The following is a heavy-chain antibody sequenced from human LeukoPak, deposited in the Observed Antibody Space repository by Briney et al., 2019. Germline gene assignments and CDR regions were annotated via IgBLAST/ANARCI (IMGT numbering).Heavy chain of an antibody. CDR1: GFTFSSYW. V-gene: IGHV3-7*01. CDR2: IKQDGSEK. D-gene: IGHD6-19*01. J-gene: IGHJ3*02. Sequence: GGSLRLSCAASGFTFSSYWMSWVRQAPGKGLEWVANIKQDGSEKYYVDSVKGRFTISRDNAKNSLYLQMNSLRAEETAVYYCARVGGEAVAGAFDIWGQGTMVTVSS. CDR3: ARVGGEAVAGAFDI.